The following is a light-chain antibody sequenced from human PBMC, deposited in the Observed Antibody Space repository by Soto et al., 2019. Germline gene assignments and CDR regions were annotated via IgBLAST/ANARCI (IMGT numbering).Light chain of an antibody. J-gene: IGKJ1*01. V-gene: IGKV1-6*01. CDR2: AVY. Sequence: AIQMTQSPSSLSASVGDRVTITCRPSQGIRNDLAWYQQKPGKAPKLLIYAVYNLQSGVPSRFSGSGSGTDFTLTISSLQPEDFATYYCLQDYNYPWTFGQGTKVEIK. CDR1: QGIRND. CDR3: LQDYNYPWT.